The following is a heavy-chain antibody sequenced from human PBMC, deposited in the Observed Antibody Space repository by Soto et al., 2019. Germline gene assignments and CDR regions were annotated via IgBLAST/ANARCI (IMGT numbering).Heavy chain of an antibody. D-gene: IGHD6-19*01. CDR1: GFTFSSYG. CDR3: ARLAVAGLGAGYMDV. Sequence: GGSLRLSCAASGFTFSSYGMHWVRQAPGKGLEWVAVIWYDGSNKYYADSVKGRFTISRDNSKNTLYLQMNSPRAEDTAVYYCARLAVAGLGAGYMDVWGKGTTVTVSS. J-gene: IGHJ6*03. V-gene: IGHV3-33*01. CDR2: IWYDGSNK.